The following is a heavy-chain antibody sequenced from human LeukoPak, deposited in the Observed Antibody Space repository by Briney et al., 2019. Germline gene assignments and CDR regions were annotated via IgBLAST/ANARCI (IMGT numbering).Heavy chain of an antibody. CDR1: RFTFSRHW. V-gene: IGHV3-7*01. J-gene: IGHJ4*02. Sequence: GGSLRLPCATSRFTFSRHWMRWVRQAPGKGPEWVANIKQDGSERYYVVCVRGRFTISRGNAKNSLYLQMNSLRAEDTAVYYCARDGGHSTDFDYWGQGILVTVAS. CDR2: IKQDGSER. CDR3: ARDGGHSTDFDY. D-gene: IGHD2/OR15-2a*01.